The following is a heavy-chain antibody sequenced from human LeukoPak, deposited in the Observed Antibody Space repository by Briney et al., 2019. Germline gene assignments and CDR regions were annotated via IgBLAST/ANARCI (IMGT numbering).Heavy chain of an antibody. D-gene: IGHD3-9*01. CDR1: EFTFSTYG. V-gene: IGHV3-30*02. CDR2: IRYDGSNK. CDR3: AKDHRLRYFDWLFDY. Sequence: GGSLRLSCAASEFTFSTYGMHWVRQAPGKGLEWVAFIRYDGSNKWYADSVKGRFTISRDNSKNTLYLQMNSLRAEDTAVYYCAKDHRLRYFDWLFDYWGQGTLVTVSS. J-gene: IGHJ4*02.